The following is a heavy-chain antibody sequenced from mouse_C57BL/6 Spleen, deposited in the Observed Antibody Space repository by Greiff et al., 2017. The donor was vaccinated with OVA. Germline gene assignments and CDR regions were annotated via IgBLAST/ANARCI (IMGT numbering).Heavy chain of an antibody. D-gene: IGHD2-4*01. V-gene: IGHV2-2*01. CDR3: ARNYDYDGPIAY. CDR2: IWSGGST. J-gene: IGHJ3*01. CDR1: GFSLTSYG. Sequence: QVQLQQSGPGLVQPSQSLSITCTVSGFSLTSYGVHWVRQSPGKGLEWLGVIWSGGSTDYNAAFISRLSISKDNSKSQVFFKMNSLQADDTAIYYCARNYDYDGPIAYWGQGTLVTVSA.